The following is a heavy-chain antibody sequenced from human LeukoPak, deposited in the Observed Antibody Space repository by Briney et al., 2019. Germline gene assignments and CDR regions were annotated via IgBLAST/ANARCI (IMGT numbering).Heavy chain of an antibody. J-gene: IGHJ4*02. V-gene: IGHV4-61*02. CDR1: GGSISSGSYY. Sequence: SQTLSLTCTVSGGSISSGSYYWSWIRQPAGKGLEWIGRIYTSGSTNYNPSLKSRVTISVDTSKNQFSLKLSSVTAADTAVYYCARSSIAARVDCWGQGTLVTVSS. CDR3: ARSSIAARVDC. CDR2: IYTSGST. D-gene: IGHD6-6*01.